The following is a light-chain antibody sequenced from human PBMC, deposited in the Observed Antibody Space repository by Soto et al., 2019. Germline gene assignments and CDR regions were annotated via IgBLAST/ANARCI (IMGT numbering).Light chain of an antibody. V-gene: IGKV1-5*03. J-gene: IGKJ1*01. CDR1: QSISSW. CDR3: QQYQSYWT. Sequence: DIQMTQSPSTLSASVGDRVTITCRASQSISSWLAWYQQKPGKAPNLLIYKASSLQSGVPSRFSGSGSGTEFTLTISSLQPDDFATYYCQQYQSYWTFGQGTKVEI. CDR2: KAS.